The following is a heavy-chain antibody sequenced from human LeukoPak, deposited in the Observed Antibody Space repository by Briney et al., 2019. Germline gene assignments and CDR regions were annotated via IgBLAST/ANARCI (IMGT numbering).Heavy chain of an antibody. D-gene: IGHD4-17*01. CDR2: IYNSGST. V-gene: IGHV4-61*02. J-gene: IGHJ3*02. Sequence: SETLSLTCTVSGGTIRSGTYYWSWIRKPAGKGLEWIGRIYNSGSTKYNPSLKSRVTMSVDTSKNQFSLQLSSVTAADTAVYYCARDTTVTKDAFDIWGQGTMVTVSS. CDR3: ARDTTVTKDAFDI. CDR1: GGTIRSGTYY.